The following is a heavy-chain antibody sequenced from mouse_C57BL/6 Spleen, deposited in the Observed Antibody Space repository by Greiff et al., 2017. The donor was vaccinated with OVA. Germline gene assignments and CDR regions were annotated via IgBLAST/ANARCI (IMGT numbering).Heavy chain of an antibody. J-gene: IGHJ4*01. V-gene: IGHV5-17*01. D-gene: IGHD1-1*01. CDR3: ARLGFIATVVGDYYAMDY. Sequence: EVKLVESGGGLVKPGGSLKLSCAASGFTFSDYGMHWVRQAPEKGLEWVAYISSGSSTIYYADTVKGRFTISRDNAKNTLFLQMTSLRSEDTAMYYCARLGFIATVVGDYYAMDYWGQGTSVTVSS. CDR2: ISSGSSTI. CDR1: GFTFSDYG.